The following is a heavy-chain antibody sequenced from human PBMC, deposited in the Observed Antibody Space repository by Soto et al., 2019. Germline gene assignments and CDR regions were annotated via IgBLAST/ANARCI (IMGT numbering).Heavy chain of an antibody. CDR1: GGSISSSSYY. J-gene: IGHJ4*02. Sequence: SETLSLTCTVSGGSISSSSYYWGWIRQPPGKGLEWIGSIYYSGSTYYNPSLKSRVTISVDTSKNQFSLKLSSVTAADTAVYYCESEVLSGSGWGYFDYWGQGTLVTVSS. CDR2: IYYSGST. CDR3: ESEVLSGSGWGYFDY. D-gene: IGHD6-19*01. V-gene: IGHV4-39*01.